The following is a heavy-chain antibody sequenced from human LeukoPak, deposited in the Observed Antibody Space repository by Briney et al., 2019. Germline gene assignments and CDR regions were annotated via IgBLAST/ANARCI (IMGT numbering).Heavy chain of an antibody. Sequence: ASVKDSCKASGYTLTCYYMHWVRQAPGQGLEWMGWIKPNSGGTNYAQKFQGRVTMTRDTSISTAYMELSRLRSDDTAVYYCAREEGCSGGSCYRAYYYYGMDVWGQGTTVTVSS. D-gene: IGHD2-15*01. CDR2: IKPNSGGT. CDR1: GYTLTCYY. J-gene: IGHJ6*02. CDR3: AREEGCSGGSCYRAYYYYGMDV. V-gene: IGHV1-2*02.